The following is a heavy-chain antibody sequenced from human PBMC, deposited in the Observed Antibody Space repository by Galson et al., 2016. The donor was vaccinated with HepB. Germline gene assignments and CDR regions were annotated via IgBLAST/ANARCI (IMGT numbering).Heavy chain of an antibody. J-gene: IGHJ4*02. Sequence: SLRLSCAASGFTLNNYALSWVRQAPGKGLEWVALISYDGSNRYYGDPVRGRFAISRDTSKHTVYLQMDRLTTDDTAVYYCARDPIAGAPDYFDYWGQGTLVTVSS. CDR2: ISYDGSNR. CDR1: GFTLNNYA. D-gene: IGHD1-26*01. V-gene: IGHV3-30*09. CDR3: ARDPIAGAPDYFDY.